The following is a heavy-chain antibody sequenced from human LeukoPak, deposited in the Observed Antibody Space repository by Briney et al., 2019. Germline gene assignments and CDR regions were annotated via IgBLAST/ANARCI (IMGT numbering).Heavy chain of an antibody. CDR1: GGSFSGYY. D-gene: IGHD6-13*01. Sequence: SETLSPTWAVYGGSFSGYYWSWIRQPPGKGLEWIGEINHSGSTNYNPSLKSRVTISVDTSKNQFSLKLSSVTAADTAVYYCARAILYSSSWPNWFDPWGQGTLVTVSS. CDR3: ARAILYSSSWPNWFDP. CDR2: INHSGST. J-gene: IGHJ5*02. V-gene: IGHV4-34*01.